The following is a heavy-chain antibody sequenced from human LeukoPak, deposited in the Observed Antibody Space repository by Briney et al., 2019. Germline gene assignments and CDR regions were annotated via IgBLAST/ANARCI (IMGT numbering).Heavy chain of an antibody. CDR2: ISGVGGST. D-gene: IGHD3-16*02. V-gene: IGHV3-43*02. J-gene: IGHJ4*02. CDR1: GFTFDDYA. CDR3: AKVISLAGDYYFDY. Sequence: GGSLRLSCAASGFTFDDYAMHWVRQAPGKGLEWVSFISGVGGSTYYADSVKGRFTISRDNSKNSLYLQMNSLRTQDTALYYCAKVISLAGDYYFDYWGQGTLVTVSS.